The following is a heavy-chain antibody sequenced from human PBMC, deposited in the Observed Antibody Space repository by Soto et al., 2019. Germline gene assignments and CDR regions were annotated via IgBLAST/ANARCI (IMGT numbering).Heavy chain of an antibody. V-gene: IGHV4-61*08. CDR2: IYYSGST. Sequence: PSETLSLTCAVSGGSISSGGYSWSWIRQPPGKGLEWIGYIYYSGSTNSNPSLKSRVTISVDTSKNQFSLKLSSVTAADTAVYYCARKGYSGSYVRDIGEYYFDYWGQGTLVTVSS. CDR3: ARKGYSGSYVRDIGEYYFDY. D-gene: IGHD1-26*01. CDR1: GGSISSGGYS. J-gene: IGHJ4*02.